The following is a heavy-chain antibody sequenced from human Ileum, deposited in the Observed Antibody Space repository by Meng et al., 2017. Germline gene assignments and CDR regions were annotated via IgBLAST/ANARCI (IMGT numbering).Heavy chain of an antibody. CDR1: GYTFTAFY. CDR2: INPNSGDT. V-gene: IGHV1-2*06. D-gene: IGHD1-26*01. Sequence: QVQLVQSGAEVKKPGAPVKVACKASGYTFTAFYMPWVRQAPGQGLEWMGRINPNSGDTKCAQKFQGRVTMTRDTSISTAYMELSTLTSDDTAMYYCARDLGGGGSYYLSYWGQGTLVTVSS. CDR3: ARDLGGGGSYYLSY. J-gene: IGHJ4*02.